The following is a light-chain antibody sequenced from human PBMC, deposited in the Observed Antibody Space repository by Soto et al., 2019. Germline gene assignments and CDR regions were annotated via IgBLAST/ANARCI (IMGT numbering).Light chain of an antibody. J-gene: IGKJ2*01. V-gene: IGKV3-20*01. CDR2: DAS. CDR1: QSINIK. CDR3: QQYAGSLYT. Sequence: EIVLTQSPGTLSLSPGEGATLSCRASQSINIKLAWYQKKSGQAPRLLIYDASTRAYGIPDRFSGSGSGTDFSLTTSRLEQEDFAVYYCQQYAGSLYTFAQGTKMHIK.